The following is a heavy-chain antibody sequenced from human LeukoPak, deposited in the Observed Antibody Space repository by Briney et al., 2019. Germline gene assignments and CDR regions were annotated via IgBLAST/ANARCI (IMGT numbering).Heavy chain of an antibody. CDR1: GFTFSSYA. J-gene: IGHJ4*02. V-gene: IGHV3-30-3*01. CDR2: ISYDGSNK. CDR3: ARDQEQGGATGLFDY. Sequence: GGSLRLSCAASGFTFSSYAMHWVRQAPGKGLEWVAVISYDGSNKYYADSVKGRFTISRDNSKDTLYLQMNSLRAEDTAVYYCARDQEQGGATGLFDYWGQGTLVTVSS. D-gene: IGHD1-26*01.